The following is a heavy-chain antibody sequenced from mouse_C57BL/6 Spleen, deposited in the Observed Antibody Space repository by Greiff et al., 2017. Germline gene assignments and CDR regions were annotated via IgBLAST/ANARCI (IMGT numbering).Heavy chain of an antibody. CDR2: IYPGSGST. J-gene: IGHJ4*01. CDR1: GYTFTSYW. Sequence: QVQLQQPGAELVKPGASVKMSCKASGYTFTSYWITWVKQRPGQGLEWIGDIYPGSGSTNYNEKFKSKATLTVDTSSSTAYMQLSSLTSEDSAVYYCARLYYEYEAGAMDYWGQGTSVTVSS. D-gene: IGHD2-4*01. CDR3: ARLYYEYEAGAMDY. V-gene: IGHV1-55*01.